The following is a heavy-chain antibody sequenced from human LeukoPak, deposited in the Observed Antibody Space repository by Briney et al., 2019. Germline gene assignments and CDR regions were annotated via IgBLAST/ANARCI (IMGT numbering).Heavy chain of an antibody. Sequence: SETLSLTCTVSGYSISSGYYWGWIRQPPGKGLEWIGSIYHSGSTYYNPSLKSRVTISVDTSENQFSLKLSSVTAADTAVYYCAHTGSTVTTWFDYWGQGTLVTVSS. D-gene: IGHD4-17*01. CDR2: IYHSGST. J-gene: IGHJ4*02. CDR3: AHTGSTVTTWFDY. CDR1: GYSISSGYY. V-gene: IGHV4-38-2*02.